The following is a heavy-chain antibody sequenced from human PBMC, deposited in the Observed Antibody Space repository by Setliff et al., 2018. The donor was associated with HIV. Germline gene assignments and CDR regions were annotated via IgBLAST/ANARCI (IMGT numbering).Heavy chain of an antibody. CDR1: GGSISSSSYY. Sequence: SETLSLTCTVSGGSISSSSYYWGWIRQPPGKGLEWIGRIYTSGSTKYNPSLKSRVTISVDTSKNQFSLKLSSVTAADTAVYYCARTEVGASFDYWGQGTLVTVSS. CDR2: IYTSGST. D-gene: IGHD1-26*01. CDR3: ARTEVGASFDY. J-gene: IGHJ4*02. V-gene: IGHV4-61*02.